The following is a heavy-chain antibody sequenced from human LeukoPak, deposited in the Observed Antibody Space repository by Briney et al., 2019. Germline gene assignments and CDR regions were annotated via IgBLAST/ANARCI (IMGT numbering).Heavy chain of an antibody. Sequence: SVKVSCKASGGTFSSYAISWVRQAPGQGLEWMGGIIPIFGTANYAQKFQGRVTITADESTSTAYMELSSLRSEDTAVYYCARDRGYSYGYEPYNWFDPWGQGTLVTVSS. CDR1: GGTFSSYA. CDR2: IIPIFGTA. CDR3: ARDRGYSYGYEPYNWFDP. V-gene: IGHV1-69*13. J-gene: IGHJ5*02. D-gene: IGHD5-18*01.